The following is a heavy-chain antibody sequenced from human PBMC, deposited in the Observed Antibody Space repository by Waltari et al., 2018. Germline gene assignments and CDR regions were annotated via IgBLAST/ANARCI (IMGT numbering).Heavy chain of an antibody. CDR1: GFTVSRSH. CDR3: VRNYDGKLY. Sequence: VQVVETGGGLIQPGGSLRLSCAASGFTVSRSHMSWVRQAPGKGLEWVSVILTGGNTLYADSVKGRFTISRDNSKNTLYLQMNSLRVEDTAMFYCVRNYDGKLYWGQGTLVTVSS. CDR2: ILTGGNT. V-gene: IGHV3-53*02. D-gene: IGHD3-10*01. J-gene: IGHJ4*02.